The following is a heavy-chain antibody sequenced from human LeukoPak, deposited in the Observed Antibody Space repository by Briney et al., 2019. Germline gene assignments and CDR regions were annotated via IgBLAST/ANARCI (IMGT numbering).Heavy chain of an antibody. CDR2: IIPILGIA. CDR1: GGTFSSYA. J-gene: IGHJ4*02. Sequence: ASVKVSCKASGGTFSSYAISWVRQAPAHGLEWMGRIIPILGIANYAQKFQGRVTITADKSTYTAYMELSSLRSEDTAVYYCASTSDCSTTSCPNAFDYWGQGTLVTVSS. CDR3: ASTSDCSTTSCPNAFDY. V-gene: IGHV1-69*04. D-gene: IGHD2-2*01.